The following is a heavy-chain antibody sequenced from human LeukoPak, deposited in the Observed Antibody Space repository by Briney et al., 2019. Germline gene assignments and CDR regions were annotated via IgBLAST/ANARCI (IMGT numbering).Heavy chain of an antibody. J-gene: IGHJ4*02. CDR2: IYYSGST. CDR3: ARYNTITGNDY. CDR1: GGSISSSSYY. Sequence: SETLSLTCTVSGGSISSSSYYWGWIRQPPGKGLEWIGSIYYSGSTYYNPSLKSRVTISVDTSKNQFSLKLSSVTAADTAVYYCARYNTITGNDYWGQGTLVTVPS. D-gene: IGHD5-12*01. V-gene: IGHV4-39*01.